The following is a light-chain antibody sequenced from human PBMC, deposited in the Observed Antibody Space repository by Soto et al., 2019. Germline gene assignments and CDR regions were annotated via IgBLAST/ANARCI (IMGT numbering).Light chain of an antibody. CDR2: EAS. Sequence: QSALIQPPSVSGSPGQSVTISCTGTSSDFVSYNRVSWYQQPPDTAPKLMIYEASNRPSGVPDRFSGSKSGNTASLTISGLQAADEADYYCSLYTSENTYVFGTGTKV. CDR1: SSDFVSYNR. J-gene: IGLJ1*01. CDR3: SLYTSENTYV. V-gene: IGLV2-18*01.